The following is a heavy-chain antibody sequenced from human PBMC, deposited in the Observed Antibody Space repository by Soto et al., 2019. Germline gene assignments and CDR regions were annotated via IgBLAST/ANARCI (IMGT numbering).Heavy chain of an antibody. Sequence: GPEVKKPGASITVSCKTSGDTFTNFGLSWVRQAPGQGLEWMGWIATYNSNRNYAQKFQGRLTLTTDPSTSTAYMELKSLGYDDTAVYYCARVLRGVVNWFDPWGQGTLVTVSS. CDR2: IATYNSNR. J-gene: IGHJ5*02. V-gene: IGHV1-18*01. D-gene: IGHD3-10*01. CDR1: GDTFTNFG. CDR3: ARVLRGVVNWFDP.